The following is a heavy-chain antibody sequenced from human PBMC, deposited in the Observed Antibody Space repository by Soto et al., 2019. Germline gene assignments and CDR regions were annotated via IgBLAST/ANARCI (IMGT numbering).Heavy chain of an antibody. J-gene: IGHJ4*02. CDR2: MNPKSGKT. Sequence: QVQLVQSGAEVKKPGASVKVSCKTSGYTFINYDINWVRQAPGKGLEWMGLMNPKSGKTGYAQKFQGRVSMTRDTYTSTAYMELNSLRSEDTATYYCSRTPGDYWGQGTLVTVSS. D-gene: IGHD2-15*01. V-gene: IGHV1-8*01. CDR1: GYTFINYD. CDR3: SRTPGDY.